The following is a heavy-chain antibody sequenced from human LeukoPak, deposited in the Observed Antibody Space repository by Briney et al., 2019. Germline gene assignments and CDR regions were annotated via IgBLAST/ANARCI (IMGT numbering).Heavy chain of an antibody. D-gene: IGHD6-13*01. CDR1: GFTFRSHS. J-gene: IGHJ4*02. V-gene: IGHV3-21*01. CDR2: ISTTSSDI. Sequence: PGGSLRLSCAASGFTFRSHSMTWVRQAPGKGLEWVSSISTTSSDIYYADSVKGRLSTSRDNAKNSLYLQMNSLRVEDTAVYYCARGLSSSWHYFGYWGQGTLVTVSS. CDR3: ARGLSSSWHYFGY.